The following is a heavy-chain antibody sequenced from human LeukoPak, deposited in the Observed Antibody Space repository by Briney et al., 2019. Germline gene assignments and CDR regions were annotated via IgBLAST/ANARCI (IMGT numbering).Heavy chain of an antibody. D-gene: IGHD3-16*01. CDR1: GGSISSGSYY. V-gene: IGHV4-61*02. CDR2: IYTSGST. J-gene: IGHJ4*02. Sequence: PSQTLSLTCTVSGGSISSGSYYWSWIRQPAGKGLEWIGRIYTSGSTNYNPSLKSRVTISVDTSKNQFSLKLSSVTAADTAVYYCAREDYVWGSYPIFDYWGQGTLATVSS. CDR3: AREDYVWGSYPIFDY.